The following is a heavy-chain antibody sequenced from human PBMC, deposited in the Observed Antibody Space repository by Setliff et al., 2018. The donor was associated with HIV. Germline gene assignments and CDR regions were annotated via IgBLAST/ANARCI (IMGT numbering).Heavy chain of an antibody. CDR3: ARGGRSTVTQWAWFDP. Sequence: SETLSLTCAVYGGSFSGYFWSWIRQSPGKGLEWIGEFRHSGNTNINPSLKSRVTISGDTTKNQISLKLTSVTAAGTAVYYCARGGRSTVTQWAWFDPWGQGTLVTVSS. D-gene: IGHD4-17*01. CDR1: GGSFSGYF. J-gene: IGHJ5*02. V-gene: IGHV4-34*01. CDR2: FRHSGNT.